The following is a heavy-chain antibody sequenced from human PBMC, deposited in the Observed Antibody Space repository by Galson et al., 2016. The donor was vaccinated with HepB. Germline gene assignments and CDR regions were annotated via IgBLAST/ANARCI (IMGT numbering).Heavy chain of an antibody. CDR1: GGSISSSNW. Sequence: SETLSLTCAVSGGSISSSNWWTWVRQPPGKGLEWIGRIYHSGSANYNPSLKSRVTISVDKSKNQFSLKLSSVTAADSALYFCARDNGLLRPFDLWGQGTMVTVSS. CDR3: ARDNGLLRPFDL. D-gene: IGHD2-15*01. J-gene: IGHJ3*01. CDR2: IYHSGSA. V-gene: IGHV4-4*02.